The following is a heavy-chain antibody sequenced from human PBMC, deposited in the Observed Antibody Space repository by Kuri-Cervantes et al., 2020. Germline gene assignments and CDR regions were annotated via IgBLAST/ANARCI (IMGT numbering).Heavy chain of an antibody. Sequence: GGSWGPSGAALGFTFSSYWMSWVRQAPGKGLEGVANIKQAGSEKYYVYSVKGRFTITRANAKNSLYLQMNSLSAEDTAVYYCARDYQSWYWGGYSYAVDYWGQGTLVTVSS. CDR3: ARDYQSWYWGGYSYAVDY. V-gene: IGHV3-7*03. CDR1: GFTFSSYW. CDR2: IKQAGSEK. J-gene: IGHJ4*02. D-gene: IGHD5-18*01.